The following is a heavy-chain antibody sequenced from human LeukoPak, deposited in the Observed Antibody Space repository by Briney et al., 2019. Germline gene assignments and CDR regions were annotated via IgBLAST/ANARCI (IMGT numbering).Heavy chain of an antibody. CDR1: GGSISSGSYY. D-gene: IGHD6-13*01. CDR2: IYTSGST. Sequence: SETLSLTCTVSGGSISSGSYYWSWIRQPAGKGLEWIGRIYTSGSTNYNPSLKSRVTISVDTSKNQFSLKLSSVTAADTAVYYCARDREDSYRGSSWPHNWFDPWGQGTLVTVSS. CDR3: ARDREDSYRGSSWPHNWFDP. J-gene: IGHJ5*02. V-gene: IGHV4-61*02.